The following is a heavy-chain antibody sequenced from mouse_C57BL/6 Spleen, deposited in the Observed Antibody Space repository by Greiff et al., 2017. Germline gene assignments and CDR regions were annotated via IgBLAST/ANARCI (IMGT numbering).Heavy chain of an antibody. CDR2: ISGGGGNT. Sequence: EVQLVESGGGLVKPGGSLKLSCAASGFTFSSYTMSWVRQTPEKRLEWVATISGGGGNTYYPDSVKGRFTISRDNAKNTLYLQMSSLRSEDTALYYCARQLGRYFDYWGQGTTLTVSS. CDR3: ARQLGRYFDY. CDR1: GFTFSSYT. V-gene: IGHV5-9*01. J-gene: IGHJ2*01.